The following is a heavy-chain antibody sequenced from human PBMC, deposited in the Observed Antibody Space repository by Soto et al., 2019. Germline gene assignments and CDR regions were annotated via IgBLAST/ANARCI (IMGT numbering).Heavy chain of an antibody. D-gene: IGHD6-13*01. CDR3: ARGLPYSSSPFDY. CDR2: ISSSSSYI. V-gene: IGHV3-21*01. Sequence: GGSLRLSCAASGFTFSSYSMNWVRQAPGKGLEWVSSISSSSSYIYYADSVKGRFTISRDNAKNSLYLQMNSLRAEDTAVYYCARGLPYSSSPFDYWGQGTLVTVSS. CDR1: GFTFSSYS. J-gene: IGHJ4*02.